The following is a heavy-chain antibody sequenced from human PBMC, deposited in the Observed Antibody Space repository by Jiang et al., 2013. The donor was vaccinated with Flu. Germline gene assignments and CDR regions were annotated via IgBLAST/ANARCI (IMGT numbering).Heavy chain of an antibody. CDR3: ARALSTHTSSLFDP. CDR2: IYYSGST. D-gene: IGHD2-15*01. CDR1: GGSITSTW. Sequence: PSKTLSLTCTVSGGSITSTWWSWIRQPPGKGLEWIGYIYYSGSTNYNPSLKSRVTISVDTSKNQFSLKLSSVTAADTAVYYCARALSTHTSSLFDPWGQGTLVTVSS. V-gene: IGHV4-59*01. J-gene: IGHJ5*02.